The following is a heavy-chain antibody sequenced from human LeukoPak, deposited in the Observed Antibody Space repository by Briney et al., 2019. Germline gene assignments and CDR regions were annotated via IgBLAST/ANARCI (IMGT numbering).Heavy chain of an antibody. CDR2: IYPGDSDT. Sequence: GESLKISCKGSGCSFSSYWIGLVRQMPGKGLEWVGIIYPGDSDTRYSPSFQGHFTISADKSISTAYLQCSSLKASDTAMYHCARQGGQWLAESAFDIWGQGTMVTVSS. V-gene: IGHV5-51*01. CDR1: GCSFSSYW. CDR3: ARQGGQWLAESAFDI. D-gene: IGHD6-19*01. J-gene: IGHJ3*02.